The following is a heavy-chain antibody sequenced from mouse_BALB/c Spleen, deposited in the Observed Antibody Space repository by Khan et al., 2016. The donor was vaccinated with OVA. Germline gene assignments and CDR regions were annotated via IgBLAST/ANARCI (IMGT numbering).Heavy chain of an antibody. J-gene: IGHJ3*01. V-gene: IGHV5-6*01. CDR3: TRLAYYYDSEGFAY. Sequence: EVELVEPGGDLVKPGGSLKLSCAASGFSFSTYGMSWVRQPPDKRLEWVATVCTGGGSTYYPDSVYGRSISSRDHAKNTLYLQMSLLKSEDTAMFYCTRLAYYYDSEGFAYWGRGTRVTVSA. CDR1: GFSFSTYG. CDR2: VCTGGGST. D-gene: IGHD1-1*01.